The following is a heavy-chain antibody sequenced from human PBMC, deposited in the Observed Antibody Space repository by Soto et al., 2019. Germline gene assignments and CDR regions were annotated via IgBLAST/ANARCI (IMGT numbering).Heavy chain of an antibody. J-gene: IGHJ4*02. CDR2: IHSSGST. Sequence: SETLSLTCTVSGGPISGSFWTWVRQPPGKGLEWIGYIHSSGSTSYNPSLKSRVTTSVDTSKNQFSLKVSSVTAADTAIYYCARYCSGGGCSSKSLDYWGQGALVTVSS. V-gene: IGHV4-59*01. CDR3: ARYCSGGGCSSKSLDY. D-gene: IGHD2-15*01. CDR1: GGPISGSF.